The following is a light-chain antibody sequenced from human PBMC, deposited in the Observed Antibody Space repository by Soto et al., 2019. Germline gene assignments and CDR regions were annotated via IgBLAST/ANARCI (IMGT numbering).Light chain of an antibody. V-gene: IGKV3-20*01. J-gene: IGKJ5*01. Sequence: EIVLTQSPVTLSLAQGERATLSCRASQSVSSSYLAWYQQKPGQAPRLLIYGASSRATGIPDRFSGSGSGTDFTLTISRLEPEDFAVYYCQQYGSSPLISFGQGTRLEIK. CDR1: QSVSSSY. CDR3: QQYGSSPLIS. CDR2: GAS.